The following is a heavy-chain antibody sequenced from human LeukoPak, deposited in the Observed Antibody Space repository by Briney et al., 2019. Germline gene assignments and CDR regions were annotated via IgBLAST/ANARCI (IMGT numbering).Heavy chain of an antibody. Sequence: GGSLRLSCAASGFTFSSYGMHWVRQAPGKGLEWVAVIWYDGSNKYYADSVKGRFTISRDKSKNTLYLQMNSLRAEDTAVYYCAKDRSITGTTISYYYGSGSPPPGFDYWGQGTLVTVSS. D-gene: IGHD3-10*01. V-gene: IGHV3-33*03. CDR3: AKDRSITGTTISYYYGSGSPPPGFDY. CDR2: IWYDGSNK. CDR1: GFTFSSYG. J-gene: IGHJ4*02.